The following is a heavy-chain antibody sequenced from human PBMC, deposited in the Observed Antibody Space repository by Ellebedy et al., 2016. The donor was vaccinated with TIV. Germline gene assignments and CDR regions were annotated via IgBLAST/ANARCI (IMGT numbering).Heavy chain of an antibody. V-gene: IGHV3-9*01. CDR3: AKGHGFDY. CDR2: ISWNSGSI. Sequence: GGSLRLXXAASGFTFDDYAMHWVRQAPGKGLEWVSGISWNSGSIGYADSVKGRFTISRDNAKNSLYLQMNSLRAEDTALYYCAKGHGFDYWGQGTLVTVSS. J-gene: IGHJ4*02. CDR1: GFTFDDYA.